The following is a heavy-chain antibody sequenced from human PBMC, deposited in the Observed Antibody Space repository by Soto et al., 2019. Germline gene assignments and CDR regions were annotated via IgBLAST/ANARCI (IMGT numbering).Heavy chain of an antibody. V-gene: IGHV1-69*13. Sequence: SVKVSCKASGGTFSSYAISWVRQAPGQGLEWMGGIIPIFGTANYAQKFQGRVTITADESTSTAYMELSSLRSEDTAVYYCARDPTDYYDSSGYYSDAFDIWGQGTMVTV. J-gene: IGHJ3*02. CDR1: GGTFSSYA. D-gene: IGHD3-22*01. CDR2: IIPIFGTA. CDR3: ARDPTDYYDSSGYYSDAFDI.